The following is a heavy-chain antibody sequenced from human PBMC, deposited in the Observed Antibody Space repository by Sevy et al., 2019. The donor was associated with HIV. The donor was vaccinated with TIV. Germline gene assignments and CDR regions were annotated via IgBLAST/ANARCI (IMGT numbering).Heavy chain of an antibody. J-gene: IGHJ4*02. Sequence: GGSLRLSSAASGFSFSSYGMHWVRQAPGKGLEWMSYIQYDGSNKDYADSVKGRFTISRDNSKNTLYLQMNSLRVEDTAVFYCGKEGGGEGGDHWGQGTLVTVSS. CDR2: IQYDGSNK. V-gene: IGHV3-30*02. CDR1: GFSFSSYG. CDR3: GKEGGGEGGDH. D-gene: IGHD2-21*01.